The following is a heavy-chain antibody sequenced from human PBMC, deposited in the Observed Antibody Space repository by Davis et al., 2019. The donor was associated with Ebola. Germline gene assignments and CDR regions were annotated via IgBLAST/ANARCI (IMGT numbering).Heavy chain of an antibody. J-gene: IGHJ3*02. Sequence: MPSETLSLTCTVSGVSLNSGDYYWSWIRQPPGKGLEWIGYIYYSGSTYYNPSLKSRVTISVDTSKNQFSLKLSSVTAADTAVYYCARVKGTHCSGGSCYPPRSFDIWGQGTMVTVSS. V-gene: IGHV4-31*03. D-gene: IGHD2-15*01. CDR2: IYYSGST. CDR3: ARVKGTHCSGGSCYPPRSFDI. CDR1: GVSLNSGDYY.